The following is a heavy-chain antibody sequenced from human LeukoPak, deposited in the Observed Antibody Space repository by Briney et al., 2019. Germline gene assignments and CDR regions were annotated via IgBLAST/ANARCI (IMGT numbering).Heavy chain of an antibody. CDR1: RFTFSSYA. CDR2: ICGSGGST. J-gene: IGHJ5*02. CDR3: AKDHGDYVWGSYRPGLNWFDP. V-gene: IGHV3-23*01. D-gene: IGHD3-16*02. Sequence: GGSLRLSCAPSRFTFSSYAISSVRQAPGKGLEWVSAICGSGGSTYYADSVKGRFTISRDNSKNTLYLQMNILRAEDTAVYYCAKDHGDYVWGSYRPGLNWFDPWGQGTLVTVSS.